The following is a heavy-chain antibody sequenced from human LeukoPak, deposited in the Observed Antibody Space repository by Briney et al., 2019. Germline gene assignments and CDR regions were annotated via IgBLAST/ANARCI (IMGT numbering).Heavy chain of an antibody. CDR3: AKTSSGWYDLDY. CDR2: IWYDGSNK. J-gene: IGHJ4*02. Sequence: GGSLRLSCAASGFTFSSYGMHWVRQAPGKGLEWVAVIWYDGSNKYYADSAKGRFTISRDNSKNTLYLQMNSLRAEDKAVYYCAKTSSGWYDLDYWGQGTLVTVSS. V-gene: IGHV3-33*06. CDR1: GFTFSSYG. D-gene: IGHD6-19*01.